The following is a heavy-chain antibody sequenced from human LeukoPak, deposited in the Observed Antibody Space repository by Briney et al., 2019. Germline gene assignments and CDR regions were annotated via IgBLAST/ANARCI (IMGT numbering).Heavy chain of an antibody. D-gene: IGHD2-2*01. CDR1: GFTFSSYW. J-gene: IGHJ6*02. Sequence: GGSLRLSCAASGFTFSSYWMSWVRQAPGKGLEWVANIKQDGSEKYYVDSVKGRFTISRDNAKNSLYLQMNSLRAEDTAVYYCARESPYYCSSTSCYGYYYYGMDVWGQGTTVTVSS. V-gene: IGHV3-7*01. CDR3: ARESPYYCSSTSCYGYYYYGMDV. CDR2: IKQDGSEK.